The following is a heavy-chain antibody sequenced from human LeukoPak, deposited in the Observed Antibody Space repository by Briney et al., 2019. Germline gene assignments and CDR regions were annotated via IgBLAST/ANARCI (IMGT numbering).Heavy chain of an antibody. V-gene: IGHV3-21*01. CDR3: ARSRYDSSGYSLRDYYGMDV. D-gene: IGHD3-22*01. Sequence: GGSLRLSRAASGFTFSSYSMNWVRQAPGRGLEGVSSISGSSSYICYADSVKGRFTISRDNAKNSLYLQMNSLRAEDTAVYYCARSRYDSSGYSLRDYYGMDVWGQGTTITVSS. J-gene: IGHJ6*02. CDR2: ISGSSSYI. CDR1: GFTFSSYS.